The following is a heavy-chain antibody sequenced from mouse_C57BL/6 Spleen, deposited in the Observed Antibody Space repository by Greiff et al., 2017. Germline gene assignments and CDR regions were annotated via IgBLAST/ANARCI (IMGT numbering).Heavy chain of an antibody. CDR3: ARAPYYYGSSGGYFDY. J-gene: IGHJ2*01. D-gene: IGHD1-1*01. CDR1: GYSITSGYY. CDR2: ISYDGSN. V-gene: IGHV3-6*01. Sequence: EVQLQQSGPGLVKPSQSLSLTCSVTGYSITSGYYWNWIRQFPGNKLEWMGYISYDGSNNYNPSLKNRISITRDTSKNQFFLKLNSVTTEDTATYYCARAPYYYGSSGGYFDYWGQGTTLTVSS.